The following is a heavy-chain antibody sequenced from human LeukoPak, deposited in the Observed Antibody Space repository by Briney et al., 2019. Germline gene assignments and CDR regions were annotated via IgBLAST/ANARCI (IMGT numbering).Heavy chain of an antibody. V-gene: IGHV3-23*01. CDR2: ISGSGGST. Sequence: GGSLRLSCAASGFTLSSYAMSWISQAPGKGLEWVSAISGSGGSTYYADSVKGRFTISRDNSKNTLYLQMNSLRAEDTAVYYCAKALRRYCSSTSCYRPDYWGQRTLVTVSS. CDR1: GFTLSSYA. J-gene: IGHJ4*02. D-gene: IGHD2-2*01. CDR3: AKALRRYCSSTSCYRPDY.